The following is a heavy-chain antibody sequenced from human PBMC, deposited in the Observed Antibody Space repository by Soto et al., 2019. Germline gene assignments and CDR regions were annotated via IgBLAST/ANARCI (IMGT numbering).Heavy chain of an antibody. CDR1: GGSISSYY. D-gene: IGHD2-21*02. CDR2: IYYSGST. CDR3: ARDNKRLLFGRRARYYSGMDV. J-gene: IGHJ6*02. Sequence: ASETLSLTCTVSGGSISSYYWSWIRQPPGKGLEWIGYIYYSGSTNYNPSLKSRVTISVDTSKNQFSLKLSSVTAADTAVYYCARDNKRLLFGRRARYYSGMDVWGQGTTVTGS. V-gene: IGHV4-59*01.